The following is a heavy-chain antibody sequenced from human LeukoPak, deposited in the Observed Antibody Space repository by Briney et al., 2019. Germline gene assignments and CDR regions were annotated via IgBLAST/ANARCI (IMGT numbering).Heavy chain of an antibody. CDR2: INAGNGNI. V-gene: IGHV1-3*01. D-gene: IGHD2-2*01. Sequence: RWASVKVSCKASGHTSTTYAIHWVSQAPGQGLEWMGWINAGNGNIKYSQKLQGRVTITGDTSASTAYMELSSLRSEDTAVYYCARGYCSSTSCYMDVWGQGTTVT. J-gene: IGHJ6*02. CDR1: GHTSTTYA. CDR3: ARGYCSSTSCYMDV.